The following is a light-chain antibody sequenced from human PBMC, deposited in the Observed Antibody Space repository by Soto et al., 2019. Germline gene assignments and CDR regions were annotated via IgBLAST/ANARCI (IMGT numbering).Light chain of an antibody. J-gene: IGKJ3*01. V-gene: IGKV1-9*01. CDR3: QQLNSYPRT. Sequence: DIQLTQSPSFLSASVGDRVTITCRASQGISSYLAWYQQKPGNAPKLLIYAASTLQSGVPSRFSGSGSGTEFTLIISSLQPEDVATYYCQQLNSYPRTFGPGTTVDIK. CDR1: QGISSY. CDR2: AAS.